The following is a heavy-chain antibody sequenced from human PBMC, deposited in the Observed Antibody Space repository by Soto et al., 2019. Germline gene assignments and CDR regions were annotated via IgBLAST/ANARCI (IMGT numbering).Heavy chain of an antibody. CDR2: INPNRAGT. J-gene: IGHJ6*02. CDR1: GYTFTGYY. D-gene: IGHD3-3*01. CDR3: ASGLFWSGYPYGMDV. V-gene: IGHV1-2*02. Sequence: QVQLVQSGAEVKKPGASVKVSCRASGYTFTGYYLHWVRQAPGQGLEWMGWINPNRAGTNDAQKFQGRVTMTRDTSISTAYMELSRLRSDETAVYYCASGLFWSGYPYGMDVWGQGTTVTVSS.